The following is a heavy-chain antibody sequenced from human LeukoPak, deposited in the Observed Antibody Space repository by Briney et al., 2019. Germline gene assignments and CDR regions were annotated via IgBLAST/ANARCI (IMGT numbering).Heavy chain of an antibody. CDR1: GFTFGTYA. Sequence: GGSLRLSCAASGFTFGTYAMNWVRQAPGKGLEWVSCISSSSSTIYFPDSVKGRFTISRDNAKNSLYLQMNGLRTEDTAVYYCARAHGGGIAVAGTTSDYWGQGTLVTVSS. J-gene: IGHJ4*02. CDR2: ISSSSSTI. CDR3: ARAHGGGIAVAGTTSDY. V-gene: IGHV3-48*01. D-gene: IGHD6-19*01.